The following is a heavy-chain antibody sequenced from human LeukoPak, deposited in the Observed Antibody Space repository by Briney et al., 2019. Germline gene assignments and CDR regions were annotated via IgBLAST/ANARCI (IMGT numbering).Heavy chain of an antibody. Sequence: GGSLRLSCAASGFTFSSYGMHWVRQAPGKGLEWVAFIRYDGSNKYYADSVKGRFTISRDNSKNTLYLQMNSLRAEDTAVYYCAKDPSSSSSAFDIWGQGTMVTVSS. CDR2: IRYDGSNK. CDR3: AKDPSSSSSAFDI. D-gene: IGHD6-6*01. V-gene: IGHV3-30*02. CDR1: GFTFSSYG. J-gene: IGHJ3*02.